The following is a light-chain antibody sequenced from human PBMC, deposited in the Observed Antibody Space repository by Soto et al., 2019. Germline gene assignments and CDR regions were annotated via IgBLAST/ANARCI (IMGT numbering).Light chain of an antibody. CDR2: KAS. V-gene: IGKV1-5*03. CDR1: QSISSW. CDR3: QQYKRYPYT. Sequence: DIQMTPSPSTLFASVGDRVTITCRASQSISSWLAWDQQKPGKAPKLLIYKASSLESGVPTRFSGSGSRTEFTLTISSLQPDDFATYYCQQYKRYPYTFGQGTKLEIK. J-gene: IGKJ2*01.